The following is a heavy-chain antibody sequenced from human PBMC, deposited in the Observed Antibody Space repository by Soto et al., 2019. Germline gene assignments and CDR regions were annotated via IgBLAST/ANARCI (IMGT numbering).Heavy chain of an antibody. Sequence: GGSLRLSCAASGFTVSSNYMSWVRQAPGKGLEWVSVIYSGGSTYYADSVKGRFTISRDNSKNTLYLQMNSLRAEDTAVYYCARGPTPSPYSSGWSWGESYYYYGMDVWGQGTTVTVSS. J-gene: IGHJ6*02. CDR3: ARGPTPSPYSSGWSWGESYYYYGMDV. CDR2: IYSGGST. D-gene: IGHD6-19*01. CDR1: GFTVSSNY. V-gene: IGHV3-53*01.